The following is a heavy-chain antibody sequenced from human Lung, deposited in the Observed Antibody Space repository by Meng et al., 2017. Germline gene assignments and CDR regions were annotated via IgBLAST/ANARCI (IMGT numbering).Heavy chain of an antibody. D-gene: IGHD4-11*01. Sequence: QLQRWGEGLFQPSETLSLTFVVSGWSFSDYYWRWIRQPPGKGLEWIGEINHSGSTNYNPSLESRATISVDTSQNNLSLKLSSVTAADSAVYYCARGPTTMAHDFDYWGQGTLVTVSS. J-gene: IGHJ4*02. CDR2: INHSGST. CDR3: ARGPTTMAHDFDY. CDR1: GWSFSDYY. V-gene: IGHV4-34*01.